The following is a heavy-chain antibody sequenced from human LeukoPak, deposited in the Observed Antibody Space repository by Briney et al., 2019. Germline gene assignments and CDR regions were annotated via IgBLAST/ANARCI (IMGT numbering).Heavy chain of an antibody. CDR2: FSGSGGST. J-gene: IGHJ4*02. Sequence: GGSLRLSCAASGFTFSSHAMSWVRQAPGKGLEGSSGFSGSGGSTYYADSVKGRFTISRDNSKNTLYLQMNSLRAEDTAVYYCATAYYYDSRGYDPVDYWGQGTLVTVSS. CDR3: ATAYYYDSRGYDPVDY. D-gene: IGHD3-22*01. V-gene: IGHV3-23*01. CDR1: GFTFSSHA.